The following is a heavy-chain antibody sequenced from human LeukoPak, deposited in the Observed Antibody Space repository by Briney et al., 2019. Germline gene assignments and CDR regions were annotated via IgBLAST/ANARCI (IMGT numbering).Heavy chain of an antibody. CDR1: GFTFSSYW. D-gene: IGHD3-3*01. CDR3: ARDTPKSGWFDP. CDR2: INSDGSST. J-gene: IGHJ5*02. Sequence: PGGSLRLSCAASGFTFSSYWMHWVRQAPGKGLVWVSCINSDGSSTSYADSVKGRFTISRDNAKNTLYLQMNSLRAEDTAVYYCARDTPKSGWFDPWGQGTLVTVSS. V-gene: IGHV3-74*01.